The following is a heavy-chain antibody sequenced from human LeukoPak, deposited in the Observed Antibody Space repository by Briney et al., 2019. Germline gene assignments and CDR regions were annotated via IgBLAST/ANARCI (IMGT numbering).Heavy chain of an antibody. D-gene: IGHD2-2*01. V-gene: IGHV1-18*01. CDR1: GYTFTSYG. Sequence: ASVTVSCKASGYTFTSYGISWVRQAPGQGLEWMGWISAYNGNTNYAQKLQGRVTITTDTSTSTAYMELSSLRSEDTAVYYCAGGVEVPNDAFDIWGQGTMVTVSS. J-gene: IGHJ3*02. CDR2: ISAYNGNT. CDR3: AGGVEVPNDAFDI.